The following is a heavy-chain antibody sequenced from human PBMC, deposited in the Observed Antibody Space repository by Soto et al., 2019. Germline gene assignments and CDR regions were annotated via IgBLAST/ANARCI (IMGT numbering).Heavy chain of an antibody. J-gene: IGHJ3*02. Sequence: QVQLVESGGGVVQPGRSLRLSCAASAFTFSSYAMHWVRQAPGKGLEWVALISYDGGNTYYADSVKGRFTISRDNAKNTLYLQMNSLRAEDTAVYYCAREMDAFENWAQWTMVTVSS. V-gene: IGHV3-30-3*01. CDR1: AFTFSSYA. CDR2: ISYDGGNT. CDR3: AREMDAFEN.